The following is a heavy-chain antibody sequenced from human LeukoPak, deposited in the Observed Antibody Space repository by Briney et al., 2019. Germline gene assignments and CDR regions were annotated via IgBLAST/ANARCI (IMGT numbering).Heavy chain of an antibody. CDR3: ARDIEALDY. V-gene: IGHV3-33*08. J-gene: IGHJ4*02. CDR2: IWYDGSNK. D-gene: IGHD5-12*01. CDR1: GFTFSTYG. Sequence: GKSLRLSCAPSGFTFSTYGMHWVRQAPGKGLEWVAVIWYDGSNKYYADSVKGRFTVSRDNSKNTLYLQMHGLRAEDTALYYCARDIEALDYWGQGTLVTVSS.